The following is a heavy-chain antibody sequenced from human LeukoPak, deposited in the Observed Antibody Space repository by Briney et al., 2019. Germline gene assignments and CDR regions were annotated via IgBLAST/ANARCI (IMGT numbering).Heavy chain of an antibody. CDR2: ISGSGGST. Sequence: GGSLRLSCAASGFTFSSYAMSWVRQAPGKGLEWVSAISGSGGSTYYADSVKGRFTISRDNSKNTLYLQMNSLRAEDTAVYYCAKDIEVVGAPAYLFDYWGQGTLVTVSS. D-gene: IGHD1-26*01. CDR1: GFTFSSYA. J-gene: IGHJ4*02. CDR3: AKDIEVVGAPAYLFDY. V-gene: IGHV3-23*01.